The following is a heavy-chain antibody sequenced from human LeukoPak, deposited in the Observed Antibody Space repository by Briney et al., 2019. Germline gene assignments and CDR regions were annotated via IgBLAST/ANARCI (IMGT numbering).Heavy chain of an antibody. CDR1: GYTFTSYE. J-gene: IGHJ4*02. Sequence: ASVKFSCKASGYTFTSYEINWVRQATGQGLEWMGWMNPNSGNTGSAQKFQGRLTMTRNKSISTAYMELSSLRSEDTAVYFCARAVGATNHLDYWGQGTLVTVSS. V-gene: IGHV1-8*01. D-gene: IGHD1-26*01. CDR3: ARAVGATNHLDY. CDR2: MNPNSGNT.